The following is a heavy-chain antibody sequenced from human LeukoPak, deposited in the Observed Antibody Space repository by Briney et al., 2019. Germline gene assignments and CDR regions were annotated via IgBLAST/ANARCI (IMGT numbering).Heavy chain of an antibody. Sequence: ASVTVSCKASGYSFTAYYIHWVRQAPGQGLEWVGWVNPSSGGVHFAQEFQGRVTMPSDTSSRTAFMELSRLRSDDTAVYYCARGGLDVMRSGLWKPLEYWGQGTLVTVSS. V-gene: IGHV1-2*02. CDR2: VNPSSGGV. D-gene: IGHD2/OR15-2a*01. J-gene: IGHJ4*02. CDR1: GYSFTAYY. CDR3: ARGGLDVMRSGLWKPLEY.